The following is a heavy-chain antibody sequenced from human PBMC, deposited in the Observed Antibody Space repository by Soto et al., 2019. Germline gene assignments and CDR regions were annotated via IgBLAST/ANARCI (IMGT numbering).Heavy chain of an antibody. CDR3: ARTAAAGKYYYGMDV. CDR2: IYPGDSDT. Sequence: EVQLVQSGAEVKKPGESLNISCKGSGYSFTSYWIGWVRQMPGKGLELMGSIYPGDSDTRYSPSFQGQVTISADKSISTAYLQWSSLKASDTAMYYCARTAAAGKYYYGMDVWGQGTTVTVSS. CDR1: GYSFTSYW. V-gene: IGHV5-51*01. J-gene: IGHJ6*02. D-gene: IGHD6-13*01.